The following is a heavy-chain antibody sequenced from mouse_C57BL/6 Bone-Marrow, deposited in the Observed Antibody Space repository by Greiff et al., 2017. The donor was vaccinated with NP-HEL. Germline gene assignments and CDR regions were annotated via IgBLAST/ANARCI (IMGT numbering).Heavy chain of an antibody. Sequence: VQLQQSGAELVRPGASVTLSCKASGYTFTDYEMHWVKQTPLHGLEWIGAIDPETGGTAYNQKFKGKAILTADKSSSTAYMELRSLTSEDSAVYYCTRDDSYYFDYWGQGTTLTVSS. CDR1: GYTFTDYE. CDR2: IDPETGGT. CDR3: TRDDSYYFDY. V-gene: IGHV1-15*01. J-gene: IGHJ2*01. D-gene: IGHD2-4*01.